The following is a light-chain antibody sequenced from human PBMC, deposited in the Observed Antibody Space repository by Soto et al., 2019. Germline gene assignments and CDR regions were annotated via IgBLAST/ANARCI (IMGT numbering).Light chain of an antibody. CDR2: GNN. CDR3: QSYDSSLSGWV. J-gene: IGLJ3*02. V-gene: IGLV1-40*01. Sequence: QSVLTQPPSVSGAPGQRVTISCTGSSSNIGAGYDVHWYQQLPGTAPKLLIYGNNNRPSGVPDRFSGSKSATSDSLAITGLQAEDEADYYCQSYDSSLSGWVFGGGTKFTVL. CDR1: SSNIGAGYD.